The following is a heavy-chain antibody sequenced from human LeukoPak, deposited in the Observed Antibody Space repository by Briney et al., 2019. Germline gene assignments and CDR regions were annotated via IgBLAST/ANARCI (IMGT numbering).Heavy chain of an antibody. Sequence: GGSLRLSCAASGFTFSSYEMTRVRQAPGKGLEWVSYISSSGSTIYYADSVKGRFTISRDNAKNSLYLQMNSLRAEDTAVYYCARDRGYSGYEPSYSYWGQGTLVTVSS. V-gene: IGHV3-48*03. CDR3: ARDRGYSGYEPSYSY. CDR1: GFTFSSYE. CDR2: ISSSGSTI. J-gene: IGHJ4*02. D-gene: IGHD5-12*01.